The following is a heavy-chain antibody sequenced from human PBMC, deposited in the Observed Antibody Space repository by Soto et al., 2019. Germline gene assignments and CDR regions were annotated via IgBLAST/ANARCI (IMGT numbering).Heavy chain of an antibody. V-gene: IGHV3-21*01. CDR2: ISGSSNYI. J-gene: IGHJ4*02. D-gene: IGHD6-19*01. CDR3: ARVVAVAGSYYFDY. Sequence: GGSLRLSCAASGFTFSSYSMNWVRQAPGKGLEWVSSISGSSNYIYYTDSGKGRFTISRDNAKNSLYLQMNSLRAEDTAVYYCARVVAVAGSYYFDYWGQGTLVTVSS. CDR1: GFTFSSYS.